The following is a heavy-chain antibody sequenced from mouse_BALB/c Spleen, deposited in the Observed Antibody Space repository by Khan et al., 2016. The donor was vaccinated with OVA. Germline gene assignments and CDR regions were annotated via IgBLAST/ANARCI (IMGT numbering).Heavy chain of an antibody. Sequence: QVQLQQSGAELARPGASVKMSCKASGYIFTNYMMHWVKQRPGQGLEWIGDINPSNDYSNYNQNFKEKATLTADKSSSTAYMQLSSLTSEDSADYYCARGGYGSFGFWGQGTLVTVSA. CDR1: GYIFTNYM. D-gene: IGHD1-1*01. CDR2: INPSNDYS. V-gene: IGHV1-4*01. J-gene: IGHJ3*01. CDR3: ARGGYGSFGF.